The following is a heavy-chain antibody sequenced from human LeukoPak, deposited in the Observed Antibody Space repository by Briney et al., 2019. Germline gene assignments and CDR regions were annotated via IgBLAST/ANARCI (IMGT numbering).Heavy chain of an antibody. CDR2: IIPILGIA. Sequence: GASVKVSCKASGGTFSSYAISWVRQAPGQGLEWMGRIIPILGIANYAQKFQGRVTITADKSTSTAYMELSSLRSEDTAVYYCARAGYFDWLLKGGFDPWGQGTLVTVSS. CDR3: ARAGYFDWLLKGGFDP. D-gene: IGHD3-9*01. V-gene: IGHV1-69*04. CDR1: GGTFSSYA. J-gene: IGHJ5*02.